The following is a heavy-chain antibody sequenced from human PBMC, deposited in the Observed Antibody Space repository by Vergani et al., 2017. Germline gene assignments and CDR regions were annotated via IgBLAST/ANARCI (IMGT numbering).Heavy chain of an antibody. CDR1: GYTFTSYD. V-gene: IGHV1-8*01. J-gene: IGHJ3*02. Sequence: QVQLVQSGAEVKKPGASVKLSCKVSGYTFTSYDINWVRQATGQGLEWMGLMNPNSGNTGYAQKFQGRVTMTRNTSISTADMELSSLRSEDTAVYYCARRTPLSGWLSAFDIWGQGTMVTVSS. CDR3: ARRTPLSGWLSAFDI. CDR2: MNPNSGNT. D-gene: IGHD5-12*01.